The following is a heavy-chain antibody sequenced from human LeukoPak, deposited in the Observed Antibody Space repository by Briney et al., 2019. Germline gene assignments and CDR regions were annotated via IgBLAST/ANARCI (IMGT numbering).Heavy chain of an antibody. CDR3: ARDHRVGITAFDI. Sequence: ASVKVSCKASGYSFSSYDINWVRQAPGQGLEWMGWMNPDIGKTAYAQKFQGRVTMTRDTSISTAYMELSRLRSDDTAVYYCARDHRVGITAFDIWGQGTMVTVSS. CDR2: MNPDIGKT. V-gene: IGHV1-8*01. J-gene: IGHJ3*02. D-gene: IGHD1-26*01. CDR1: GYSFSSYD.